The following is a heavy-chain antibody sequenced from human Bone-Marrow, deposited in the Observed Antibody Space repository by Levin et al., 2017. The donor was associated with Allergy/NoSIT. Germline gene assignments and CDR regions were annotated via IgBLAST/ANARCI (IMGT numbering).Heavy chain of an antibody. J-gene: IGHJ4*02. CDR2: INPSRGAT. CDR3: ARVDPGVAAAGLFEV. D-gene: IGHD6-13*01. Sequence: ASVKVSCKASGYTFISYHVHWVRQAPGQGLEWMGMINPSRGATSYPQTFQDRVTLTTDTSTSVVFMELSSLTSADTAVYYCARVDPGVAAAGLFEVWGQGTLVSVSS. CDR1: GYTFISYH. V-gene: IGHV1-46*01.